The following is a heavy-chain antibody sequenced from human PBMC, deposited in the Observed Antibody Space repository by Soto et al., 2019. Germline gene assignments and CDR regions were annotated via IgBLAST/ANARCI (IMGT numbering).Heavy chain of an antibody. CDR3: AKESRYDILTGYTDY. J-gene: IGHJ4*02. CDR2: ISGSGGST. Sequence: EVQLLESGGGLVQPGGSLRLSCAASGFTFSSDAMSLVRQAPGKGLEWVSAISGSGGSTYYADSVKGRFTISRDNSKNTLYLQMNILRAEDTAVYYCAKESRYDILTGYTDYWGQGTMVTVSS. D-gene: IGHD3-9*01. CDR1: GFTFSSDA. V-gene: IGHV3-23*01.